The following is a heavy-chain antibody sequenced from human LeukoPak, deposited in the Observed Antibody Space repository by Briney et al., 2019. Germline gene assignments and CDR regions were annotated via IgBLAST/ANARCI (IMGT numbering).Heavy chain of an antibody. V-gene: IGHV4-34*01. Sequence: SETLSLTCAVYGGSFSGYYWSWIRQPPGKGLEGPGEINHSGSTNYNPSLKSRVTISVDTSKNQFSLKLSSVTAADTAVYYCARAVYSYGRGFDYWGQGTLVTVSS. CDR1: GGSFSGYY. CDR2: INHSGST. J-gene: IGHJ4*02. D-gene: IGHD5-18*01. CDR3: ARAVYSYGRGFDY.